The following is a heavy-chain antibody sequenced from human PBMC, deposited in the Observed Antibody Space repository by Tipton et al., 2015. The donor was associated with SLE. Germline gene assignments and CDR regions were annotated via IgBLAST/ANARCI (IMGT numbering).Heavy chain of an antibody. D-gene: IGHD2-8*01. CDR3: ARAPQYCTNGVCYFDY. CDR2: IYYSGST. J-gene: IGHJ4*02. CDR1: GGSISSGGYY. V-gene: IGHV4-31*03. Sequence: TLSLTCTVSGGSISSGGYYWSWIRQHPGKGLEWIGYIYYSGSTYYNPSLKSRVIISVDTSKNQFSLKLSSVTAADTAVYYCARAPQYCTNGVCYFDYWGQGTLVTVSS.